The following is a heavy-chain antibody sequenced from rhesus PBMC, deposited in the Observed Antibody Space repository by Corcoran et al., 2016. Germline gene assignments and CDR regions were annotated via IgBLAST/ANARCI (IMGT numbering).Heavy chain of an antibody. CDR3: AITWGGRQLDYFDY. D-gene: IGHD6-25*01. V-gene: IGHV4-127*01. CDR1: GYSSSSADA. CDR2: IYGSSGST. Sequence: QVQLQETGPGGVKHSETLYLTCAGDGYSSSSADAWSWMRQPPGKGLEWVEYIYGSSGSTNYNPSLKKQVTSSKETAKDQFPLTLRSVTAADTAVDYCAITWGGRQLDYFDYRGQGVLVTVSS. J-gene: IGHJ4*01.